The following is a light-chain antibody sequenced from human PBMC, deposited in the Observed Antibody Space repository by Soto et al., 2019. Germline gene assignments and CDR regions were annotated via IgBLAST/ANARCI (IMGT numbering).Light chain of an antibody. V-gene: IGKV3-15*01. CDR3: QQYNNRPHLT. J-gene: IGKJ4*01. CDR2: GAS. CDR1: QSVSSN. Sequence: EIVMTQSPATLSVSPGERATLSCRASQSVSSNFAWYQQKPGQAPRLLIYGASTRATGIPARFSGSGSGTEFTLNTVTLQSDDFAVYYGQQYNNRPHLTFGGRTKVEIK.